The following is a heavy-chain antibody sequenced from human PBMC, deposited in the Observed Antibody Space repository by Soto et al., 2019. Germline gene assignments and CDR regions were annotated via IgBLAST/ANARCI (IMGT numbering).Heavy chain of an antibody. Sequence: QVQLVQSGADVKKPGASVKVSCKSSGYTFSDITINWVRQAPGHGLEWMGWISGYNGKTDYAQKFRDRVTMTTDTSHSPAYMELTGLRSNHTAMDYCASSLLGLRGVLTAPFQALGQGTPVIVSS. CDR3: ASSLLGLRGVLTAPFQA. J-gene: IGHJ1*01. CDR2: ISGYNGKT. V-gene: IGHV1-18*01. CDR1: GYTFSDIT. D-gene: IGHD3-10*01.